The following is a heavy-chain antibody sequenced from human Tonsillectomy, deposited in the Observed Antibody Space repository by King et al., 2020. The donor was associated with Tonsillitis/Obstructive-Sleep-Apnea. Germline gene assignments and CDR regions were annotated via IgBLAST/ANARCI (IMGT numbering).Heavy chain of an antibody. Sequence: VQLQQSGPGLVKPSQTLSLTCAISGDSVSSNRAAWHWIRQSPSRGLEWLGRTFYRSKWYNNYAVSVKSRITIDADTSKNQFSLQLNSVPPEDTAVYYCAREMRPETTYYYYYMDVWGKGTTVTVSS. J-gene: IGHJ6*03. V-gene: IGHV6-1*01. CDR1: GDSVSSNRAA. CDR3: AREMRPETTYYYYYMDV. CDR2: TFYRSKWYN. D-gene: IGHD4-17*01.